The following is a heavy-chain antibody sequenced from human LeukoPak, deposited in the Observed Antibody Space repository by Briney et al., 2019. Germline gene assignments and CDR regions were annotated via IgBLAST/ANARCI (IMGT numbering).Heavy chain of an antibody. J-gene: IGHJ4*02. CDR2: IDSGGRT. CDR3: AKHPRLVRYFDS. V-gene: IGHV3-66*04. Sequence: PGGSLRLSCAASGFTVNTNDMSWVRQAPGKGLEWVSVIDSGGRTFYADSVKGRFTISRDNSKNTLYLQMTSLRAEDTARYYCAKHPRLVRYFDSWGQGTLVTVSS. D-gene: IGHD6-6*01. CDR1: GFTVNTND.